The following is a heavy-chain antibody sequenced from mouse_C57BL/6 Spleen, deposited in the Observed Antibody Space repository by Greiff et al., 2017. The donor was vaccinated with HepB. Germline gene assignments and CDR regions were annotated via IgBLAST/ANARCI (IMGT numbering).Heavy chain of an antibody. Sequence: EVKVEESGEGLVKPGGSLKLSCAASGFTFSSYAMSWVRQTPEKRLEWVAYISSGGDYIYYADTVKGRFTISRDNARNTLYLQMSSLKSEDTAMYYCTRGDGWAWFAYWGQGTLVTVSA. CDR2: ISSGGDYI. D-gene: IGHD2-3*01. V-gene: IGHV5-9-1*02. CDR1: GFTFSSYA. CDR3: TRGDGWAWFAY. J-gene: IGHJ3*01.